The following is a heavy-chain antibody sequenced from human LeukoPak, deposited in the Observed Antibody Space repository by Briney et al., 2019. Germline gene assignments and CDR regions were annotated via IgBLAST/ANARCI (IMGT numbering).Heavy chain of an antibody. V-gene: IGHV5-51*01. D-gene: IGHD3-22*01. CDR2: IYPDDSDT. CDR1: GYSFTNHW. Sequence: GESLKISCKGSGYSFTNHWIGWVRQMPGKGLEWRGIIYPDDSDTRYSPSFQGQVTISADKSISTAYLQWNSLKASDTAMYYCARRYFDSGGSKHADYWGQGTLVTVSS. J-gene: IGHJ4*02. CDR3: ARRYFDSGGSKHADY.